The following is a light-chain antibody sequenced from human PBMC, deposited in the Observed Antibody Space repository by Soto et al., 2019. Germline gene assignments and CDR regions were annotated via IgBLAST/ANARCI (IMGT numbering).Light chain of an antibody. V-gene: IGLV2-14*01. CDR3: SSYTTRTTLYV. CDR1: NSDVGAYNF. Sequence: QSVLTQPASVSGSPGQSITISCTGSNSDVGAYNFVSWYQHHPGKAPKLILYEVSNRPSGVSNRFSGSKSGDTASLTISGLQAEDEADYYCSSYTTRTTLYVFGTGTKVTVL. CDR2: EVS. J-gene: IGLJ1*01.